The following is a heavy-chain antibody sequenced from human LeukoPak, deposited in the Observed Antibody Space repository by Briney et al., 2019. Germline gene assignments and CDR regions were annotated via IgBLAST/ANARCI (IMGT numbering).Heavy chain of an antibody. Sequence: GGSLRLSCAASGFTFSSYTMNWVRQAPGKGLEWVSSIGSNISYIYYADSMKGRSTISRDNPKNSLYLQMNSLSAEDTAVYYCARDNGAKQFDYWGQGTLVIVSA. J-gene: IGHJ4*02. V-gene: IGHV3-21*01. CDR2: IGSNISYI. CDR3: ARDNGAKQFDY. D-gene: IGHD2-8*01. CDR1: GFTFSSYT.